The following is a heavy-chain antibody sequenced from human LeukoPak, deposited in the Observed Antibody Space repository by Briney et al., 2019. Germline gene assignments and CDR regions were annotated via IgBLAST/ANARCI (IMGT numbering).Heavy chain of an antibody. CDR3: ARRIGQGSGSYHPDY. V-gene: IGHV4-38-2*01. CDR2: IYRSGST. D-gene: IGHD3-10*01. Sequence: PSETLSLTCAVSAYSISSGYYWGWIRQPPGKGLEWIGSIYRSGSTYYNPSLKSRVTISVGTSKNQFSLKLSSVTAADTAVYYCARRIGQGSGSYHPDYWGQGTLVTDSS. J-gene: IGHJ4*02. CDR1: AYSISSGYY.